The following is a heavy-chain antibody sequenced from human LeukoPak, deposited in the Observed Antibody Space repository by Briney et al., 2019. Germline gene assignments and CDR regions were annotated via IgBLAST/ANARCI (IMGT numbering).Heavy chain of an antibody. D-gene: IGHD1-26*01. J-gene: IGHJ6*02. CDR3: ATDLGPWELPYYYGMDV. Sequence: ASVKVSCKVSGYTLTELSMHWVRQAPGKGLEWMGSFDPEDGETIYAQKFQGRVTMTEDTSTDTAYMEMSSLRSEDTAVYYCATDLGPWELPYYYGMDVWGQGTTVTVS. CDR2: FDPEDGET. V-gene: IGHV1-24*01. CDR1: GYTLTELS.